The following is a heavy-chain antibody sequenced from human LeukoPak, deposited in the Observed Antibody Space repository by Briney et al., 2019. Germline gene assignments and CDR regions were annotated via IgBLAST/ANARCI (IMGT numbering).Heavy chain of an antibody. Sequence: SVKVSCKASGGTFSSYAISWVRQAPGQGLEWMGGIIPIFGTANYAQKFQGGVTITADESTSTAYMELSSLRSEDTAVYYCARDGNEYYYDSSGYHYYGMDVWGQGTTVTVSS. V-gene: IGHV1-69*13. CDR3: ARDGNEYYYDSSGYHYYGMDV. CDR1: GGTFSSYA. J-gene: IGHJ6*02. CDR2: IIPIFGTA. D-gene: IGHD3-22*01.